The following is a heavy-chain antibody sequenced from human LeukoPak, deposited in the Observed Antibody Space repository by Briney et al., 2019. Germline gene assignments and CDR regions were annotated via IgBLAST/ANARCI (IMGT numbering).Heavy chain of an antibody. V-gene: IGHV1-8*03. CDR3: VVSSWYRKYYFDY. Sequence: GAAVKVSCKASGYTFTSYDINWVRQATGQGLEWMGWMNPNSGNTGYAQKFQGRVTITRNTSISTAYMELSSLRSEDTAVYYCVVSSWYRKYYFDYWGQGTLVTVSS. CDR1: GYTFTSYD. D-gene: IGHD6-13*01. J-gene: IGHJ4*02. CDR2: MNPNSGNT.